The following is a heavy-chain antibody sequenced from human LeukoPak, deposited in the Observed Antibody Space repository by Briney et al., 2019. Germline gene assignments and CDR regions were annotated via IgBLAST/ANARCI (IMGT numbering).Heavy chain of an antibody. CDR3: ARARLGGWYYFDY. J-gene: IGHJ4*02. CDR2: IYYSGST. V-gene: IGHV4-59*12. D-gene: IGHD6-19*01. CDR1: GGSISSYY. Sequence: SETLSLTCTVSGGSISSYYWSWIRQPPGKGLEWIGYIYYSGSTNYNPSLKSRVTISVDTSKNQFSLKLSSVTAADTAVYYCARARLGGWYYFDYWGQGTLVTVSS.